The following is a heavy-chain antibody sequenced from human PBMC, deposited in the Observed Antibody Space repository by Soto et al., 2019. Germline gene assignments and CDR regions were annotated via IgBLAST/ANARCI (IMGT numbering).Heavy chain of an antibody. V-gene: IGHV3-21*01. J-gene: IGHJ3*02. CDR1: GFTFSSYS. D-gene: IGHD2-2*01. CDR3: ARDVGDCSSTSCYAVYAFDI. CDR2: ISFSSSYI. Sequence: GGSLRLSCAASGFTFSSYSMNWVRQAPGKGLEWVSSISFSSSYIYYADSVKGRFTISRDNAKNSLYLQMNSLRAEDTAVYYCARDVGDCSSTSCYAVYAFDIWGQGTMVTVSS.